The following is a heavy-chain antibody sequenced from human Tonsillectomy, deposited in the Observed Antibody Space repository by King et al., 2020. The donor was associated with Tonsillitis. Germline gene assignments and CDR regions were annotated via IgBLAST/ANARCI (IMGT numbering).Heavy chain of an antibody. J-gene: IGHJ6*02. D-gene: IGHD3-10*01. V-gene: IGHV3-33*05. CDR1: GFTFSSYG. CDR3: ASGGRSGSYYTFYFYYAMDV. Sequence: VQLVESGGGVVQPGRSLRLSCAASGFTFSSYGMHWVRQAPGKGLEWVAVISYDGSNKYYADSLKGRFTISRDNSKNTLYLQMNSLTAEDTAVYYCASGGRSGSYYTFYFYYAMDVWGQGTTVTVSS. CDR2: ISYDGSNK.